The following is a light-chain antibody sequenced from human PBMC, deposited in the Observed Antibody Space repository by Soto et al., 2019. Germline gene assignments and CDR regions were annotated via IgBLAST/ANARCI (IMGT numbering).Light chain of an antibody. CDR3: QQSYNVPFT. Sequence: DIQMTQSPASLAASLGDRITISCRASQTISNYLNWYNQKPGEAPKILIYGASTLQSGVPSSVSGSGSGTEFTLSISSLQPEDLGTYYCQQSYNVPFTFGPGTKVDVK. CDR1: QTISNY. CDR2: GAS. V-gene: IGKV1-39*01. J-gene: IGKJ3*01.